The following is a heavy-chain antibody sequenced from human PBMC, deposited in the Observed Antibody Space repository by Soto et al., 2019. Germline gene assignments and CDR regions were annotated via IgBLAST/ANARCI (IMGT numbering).Heavy chain of an antibody. CDR1: GGSISSYY. CDR2: IYYSGST. Sequence: TCTVSGGSISSYYWSWIRQPPGKGLEWIGYIYYSGSTNYNPPLKSRVTISVDTSKNQFSLKLSSVTAADTAVYYCARGAVRGVISWFDPWGQGTLVTV. V-gene: IGHV4-59*01. J-gene: IGHJ5*02. D-gene: IGHD3-10*01. CDR3: ARGAVRGVISWFDP.